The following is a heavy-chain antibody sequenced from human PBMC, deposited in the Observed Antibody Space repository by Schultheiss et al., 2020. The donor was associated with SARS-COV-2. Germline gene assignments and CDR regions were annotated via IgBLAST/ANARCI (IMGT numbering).Heavy chain of an antibody. D-gene: IGHD6-13*01. Sequence: SQTLSLTCTVSGGSISSSSYYWGWIRQHPGKGLEWIGYIYYSGSTYYNPSLKSRVTISVDTSKNQFSLKLSSVTAADTAVYYCARGVAAAGFDYWGQGTLVTVSS. CDR1: GGSISSSSYY. J-gene: IGHJ4*02. CDR2: IYYSGST. CDR3: ARGVAAAGFDY. V-gene: IGHV4-31*03.